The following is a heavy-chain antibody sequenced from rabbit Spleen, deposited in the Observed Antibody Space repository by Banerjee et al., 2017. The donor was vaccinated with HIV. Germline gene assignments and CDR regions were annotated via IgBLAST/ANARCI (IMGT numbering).Heavy chain of an antibody. J-gene: IGHJ6*01. CDR3: ARDSGTSFSSYGMDL. D-gene: IGHD8-1*01. CDR1: GFSLSRDYW. V-gene: IGHV1S45*01. Sequence: QEQLEESGGDLVKPEGSLTLTCTASGFSLSRDYWICWVRQPPGKGPEWIACVAAGVSFTSYYATWAKGRFTISKTSSTTVTLQMTSLTAADTATYFCARDSGTSFSSYGMDLWGPGTLVTVS. CDR2: VAAGVSFTS.